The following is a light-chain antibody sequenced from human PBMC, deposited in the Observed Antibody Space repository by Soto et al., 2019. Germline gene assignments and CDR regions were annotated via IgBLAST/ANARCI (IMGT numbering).Light chain of an antibody. Sequence: VLPQSPATLPLPPGKRATFSCRASQGVGTTLAWYQQEPGRAPRLLIYDASTRATGIPARFSGAGSGTEFTLTISSLQSDDFAVYYCQHYLTWPLTFGGGTRVEI. CDR1: QGVGTT. CDR2: DAS. CDR3: QHYLTWPLT. V-gene: IGKV3-15*01. J-gene: IGKJ4*01.